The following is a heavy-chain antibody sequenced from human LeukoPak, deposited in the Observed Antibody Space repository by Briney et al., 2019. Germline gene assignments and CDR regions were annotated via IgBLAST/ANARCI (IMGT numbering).Heavy chain of an antibody. D-gene: IGHD5-12*01. CDR2: IKQDGGEK. V-gene: IGHV3-7*01. Sequence: GSLRLSCAASGFTFSSYWMSWVRQAPGKGLEWVANIKQDGGEKYYVESMKGRFTISRDNVKNSLYLQMNSLRVEDTAVYYCARARGGYDLDYWGQGTLVTVSS. CDR1: GFTFSSYW. J-gene: IGHJ4*02. CDR3: ARARGGYDLDY.